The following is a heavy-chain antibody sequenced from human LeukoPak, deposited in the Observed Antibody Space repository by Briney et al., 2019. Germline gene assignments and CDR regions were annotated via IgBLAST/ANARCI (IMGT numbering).Heavy chain of an antibody. V-gene: IGHV4-38-2*01. Sequence: SETLSLTCAVSGYSISRGYYWGWMRQPPGKGLEWTGSMYHSGNTYYNPSLKSRATISVDTSKNQFSLKLSSVTAADTAVYYCASWGYCSSTSCYIFDYWGQGTLVTVSS. CDR2: MYHSGNT. D-gene: IGHD2-2*02. CDR1: GYSISRGYY. CDR3: ASWGYCSSTSCYIFDY. J-gene: IGHJ4*02.